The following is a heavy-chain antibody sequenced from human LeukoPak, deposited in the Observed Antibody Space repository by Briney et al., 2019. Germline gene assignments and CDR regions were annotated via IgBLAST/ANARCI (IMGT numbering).Heavy chain of an antibody. V-gene: IGHV3-23*01. D-gene: IGHD3-10*01. J-gene: IGHJ5*02. CDR2: ISGSGGST. CDR1: GFTFSSYA. CDR3: AKGPPLRITMVRGAIDWFDP. Sequence: PGGSLRLSCAASGFTFSSYAMSWVRQAPGKGLEWVSAISGSGGSTYYADSVKGRFTISRDNSKNTLYLQMNNLRAEDTAVYYCAKGPPLRITMVRGAIDWFDPWGQGTLVTVSS.